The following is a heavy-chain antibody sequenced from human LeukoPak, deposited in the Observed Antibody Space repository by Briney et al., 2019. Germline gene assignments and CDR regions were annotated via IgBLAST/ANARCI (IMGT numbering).Heavy chain of an antibody. J-gene: IGHJ1*01. Sequence: ASVKVSCKASGYTFTSYYMHWVRQAPGQGLEWMGVINPSGGSTSYAQKFQGRGTMTRDTSTSTVYLELSSLRSEDTAVYYCARGTGIAAAVTSLFQYWGQGTLVTVSS. CDR1: GYTFTSYY. D-gene: IGHD6-13*01. V-gene: IGHV1-46*01. CDR2: INPSGGST. CDR3: ARGTGIAAAVTSLFQY.